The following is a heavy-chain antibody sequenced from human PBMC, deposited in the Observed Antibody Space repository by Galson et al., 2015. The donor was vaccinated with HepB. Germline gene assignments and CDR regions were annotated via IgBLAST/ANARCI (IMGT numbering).Heavy chain of an antibody. J-gene: IGHJ3*02. Sequence: SVKVSCKASGYTFTSYYMHWVRQAPGQGLEWMGKLNPSSANTNYAQMFQGRVTMTRDTSTSTVYMELSSLRSDDTAVYYCARAYCYYCAFDIWGLGTMITVSS. V-gene: IGHV1-46*01. CDR1: GYTFTSYY. D-gene: IGHD3-10*01. CDR2: LNPSSANT. CDR3: ARAYCYYCAFDI.